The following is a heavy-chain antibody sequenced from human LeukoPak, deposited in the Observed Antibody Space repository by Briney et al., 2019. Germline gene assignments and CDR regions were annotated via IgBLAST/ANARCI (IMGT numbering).Heavy chain of an antibody. CDR1: GFTFSSYA. CDR2: ISGSGGST. CDR3: AKLVSNGGKSYYFDY. Sequence: PGGSLRLSCAASGFTFSSYAMSWVRQAPGKGLEWVSAISGSGGSTYYADSVKGRFTISRDNSKNTLYLQMNSLRAEDTAVYYCAKLVSNGGKSYYFDYWGQGTLVTVSS. V-gene: IGHV3-23*01. J-gene: IGHJ4*02. D-gene: IGHD4-23*01.